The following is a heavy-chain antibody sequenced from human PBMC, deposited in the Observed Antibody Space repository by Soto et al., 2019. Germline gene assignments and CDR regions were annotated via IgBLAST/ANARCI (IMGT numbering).Heavy chain of an antibody. Sequence: GASVKVSCKASGGTFSSYAISWVRQAPGQGLEWMGGIIPIFGTASYAQKFQGRATITADESTSTAYMELSSLRSEDTAVYYCARALGYCSSTSCRFDYWGQGTLVTVSS. CDR3: ARALGYCSSTSCRFDY. D-gene: IGHD2-2*01. V-gene: IGHV1-69*13. CDR1: GGTFSSYA. CDR2: IIPIFGTA. J-gene: IGHJ4*02.